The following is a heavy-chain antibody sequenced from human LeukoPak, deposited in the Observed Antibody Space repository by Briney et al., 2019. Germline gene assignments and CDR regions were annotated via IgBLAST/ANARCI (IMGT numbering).Heavy chain of an antibody. Sequence: GGSPRLSCAASGFIFSNYAMHWVRQAPDKGLEWVAAISYDGSDKYYADSVKGRFTISRDNSKNTLYLQMNSLRPEDTAAYYCAREGRESGYYFDYWGQGTLVTVSS. CDR2: ISYDGSDK. CDR1: GFIFSNYA. CDR3: AREGRESGYYFDY. J-gene: IGHJ4*02. D-gene: IGHD3-3*01. V-gene: IGHV3-30*14.